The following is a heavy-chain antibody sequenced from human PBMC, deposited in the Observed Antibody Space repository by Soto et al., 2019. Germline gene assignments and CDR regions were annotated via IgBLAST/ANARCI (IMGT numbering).Heavy chain of an antibody. CDR1: GGSVSSGSYY. V-gene: IGHV4-61*01. J-gene: IGHJ4*02. CDR2: IYNTGST. D-gene: IGHD2-2*01. CDR3: ARGGGVTAAFDY. Sequence: SETLSLTCSVSGGSVSSGSYYWSWIRQPPGKGLEWIGYIYNTGSTNYNPSLKSRVTMSVDTSKNQFSLKLTSVTAADTAVYYCARGGGVTAAFDYWGRGTLVTVSS.